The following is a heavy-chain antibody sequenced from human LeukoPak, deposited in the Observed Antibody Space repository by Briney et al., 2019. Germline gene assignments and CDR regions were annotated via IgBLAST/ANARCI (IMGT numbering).Heavy chain of an antibody. CDR2: INHSGST. CDR1: GGSFSGYY. V-gene: IGHV4-34*01. Sequence: SETLSLTCAVYGGSFSGYYWSWIRQPPGKGLEWIGEINHSGSTDYNPSLKSRVTISVDTSKNQFSLKLSSVTAADTAVYYCSSEHYYDSSGYYPRTTYFDYWGQGTLVTVSS. D-gene: IGHD3-22*01. J-gene: IGHJ4*02. CDR3: SSEHYYDSSGYYPRTTYFDY.